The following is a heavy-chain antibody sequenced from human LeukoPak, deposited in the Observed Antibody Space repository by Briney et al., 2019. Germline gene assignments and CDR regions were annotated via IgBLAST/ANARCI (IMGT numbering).Heavy chain of an antibody. V-gene: IGHV3-7*05. J-gene: IGHJ4*02. Sequence: GGSLRLSCAASGFTFSSYWMSWVRQAPGKGLEWVANIKEDGSEQYYVDSVKGRFTISRDNAKNPLYLKMNSLRAEDTAVYYCATYQGYNYGPFDYWGQGTLVTVSS. CDR2: IKEDGSEQ. D-gene: IGHD5-18*01. CDR1: GFTFSSYW. CDR3: ATYQGYNYGPFDY.